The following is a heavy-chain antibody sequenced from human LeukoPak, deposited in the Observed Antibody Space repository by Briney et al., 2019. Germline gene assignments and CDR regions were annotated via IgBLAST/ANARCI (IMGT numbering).Heavy chain of an antibody. V-gene: IGHV4-30-4*01. CDR2: IYYSGST. D-gene: IGHD3-3*01. Sequence: SQTQSLTCTVSGGSISSGDYYWSWIRQPPGKGLEWIGYIYYSGSTYYNPSLKSRVTISVDTSKNQFSLKLSSVTAADTAVYYCARGPEEWHGARSDWGQGTMVTVSS. J-gene: IGHJ3*01. CDR1: GGSISSGDYY. CDR3: ARGPEEWHGARSD.